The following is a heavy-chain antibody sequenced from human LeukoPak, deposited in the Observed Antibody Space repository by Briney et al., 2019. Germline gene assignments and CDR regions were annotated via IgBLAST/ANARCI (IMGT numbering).Heavy chain of an antibody. V-gene: IGHV3-23*01. CDR3: ARAYSSSWYDF. Sequence: GGSLRLSCAASGFTFSGYAMSWVRQAPGKGLEWVSGISSSGSGGSTYYADSVKGRFTISRDNSKNTLYLQINSVRAEDTAVYHCARAYSSSWYDFWGQGTLVTVSS. CDR2: ISSSGSGGST. J-gene: IGHJ5*01. CDR1: GFTFSGYA. D-gene: IGHD6-13*01.